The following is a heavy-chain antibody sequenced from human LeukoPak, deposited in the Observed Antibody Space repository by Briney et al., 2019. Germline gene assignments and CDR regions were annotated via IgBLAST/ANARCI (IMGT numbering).Heavy chain of an antibody. Sequence: ASVKVSCKASGYTFTAYIMHWVRQAPGQGLEYMGCINSKSGGTNYAQKFGGRVTMTRDTSINTAYMELSRLGFDDTAVYYCARDDALTAMWEFDSWGQGTLVTVSS. CDR3: ARDDALTAMWEFDS. V-gene: IGHV1-2*02. J-gene: IGHJ4*02. CDR2: INSKSGGT. D-gene: IGHD2-21*02. CDR1: GYTFTAYI.